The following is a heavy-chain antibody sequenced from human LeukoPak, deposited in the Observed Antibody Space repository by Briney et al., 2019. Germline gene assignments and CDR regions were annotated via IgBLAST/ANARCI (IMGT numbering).Heavy chain of an antibody. Sequence: GGSLRLSCAASGFTFSSYAMSWVRQAPGKGLEWVSGISGSGATTYVADSVKGRFTISRDNSKNTMFLEMNSLKAKDTATYYCAKEPPYSSSRYYFDSWGQGTLVTVSS. V-gene: IGHV3-23*01. CDR2: ISGSGATT. J-gene: IGHJ4*02. D-gene: IGHD6-19*01. CDR1: GFTFSSYA. CDR3: AKEPPYSSSRYYFDS.